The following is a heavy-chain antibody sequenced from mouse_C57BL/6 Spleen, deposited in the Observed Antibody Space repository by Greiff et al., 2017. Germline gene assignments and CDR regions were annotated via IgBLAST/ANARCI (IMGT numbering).Heavy chain of an antibody. CDR1: GYTFTDYN. J-gene: IGHJ4*01. CDR3: ARKGFTTVVATSPYAMDY. Sequence: EVQLVESGPELVKPGASVKIPCKASGYTFTDYNMDWVKQSHGKSLEWIGDINPNNGGTIYNQKFKGKATLTVDKSSSTAYMELRSLTSEDTAVYYCARKGFTTVVATSPYAMDYWGQGTSVTVSS. CDR2: INPNNGGT. V-gene: IGHV1-18*01. D-gene: IGHD1-1*01.